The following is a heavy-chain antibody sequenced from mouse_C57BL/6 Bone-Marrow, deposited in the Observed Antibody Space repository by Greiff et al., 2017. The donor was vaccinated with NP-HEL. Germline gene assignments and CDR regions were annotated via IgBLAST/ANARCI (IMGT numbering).Heavy chain of an antibody. Sequence: QVQLKQPGAELVMPGASVKLSCKASGYTFTSYWMHWVKQRPGQGLEWIGEIDPSDSYTNYNQKFKGKSTLTVDKSSSTAYMQLSSLTSEDSAVYYCARGDPFAYWGQGTLVTVSA. J-gene: IGHJ3*01. CDR1: GYTFTSYW. CDR3: ARGDPFAY. V-gene: IGHV1-69*01. CDR2: IDPSDSYT.